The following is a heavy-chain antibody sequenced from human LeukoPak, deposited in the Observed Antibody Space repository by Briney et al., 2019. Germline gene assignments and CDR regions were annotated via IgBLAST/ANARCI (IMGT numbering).Heavy chain of an antibody. CDR3: ASSGSYRFDY. Sequence: HPGGSLRLSCAASGFTFSGYSMNWVRQAPGKGLEWVSHITASGTAMFYADSVKGRFTISRDNAKNSLYLQMNSLRDEDTAVYYCASSGSYRFDYWGQGTLVTVSS. J-gene: IGHJ4*02. D-gene: IGHD1-26*01. CDR1: GFTFSGYS. V-gene: IGHV3-48*02. CDR2: ITASGTAM.